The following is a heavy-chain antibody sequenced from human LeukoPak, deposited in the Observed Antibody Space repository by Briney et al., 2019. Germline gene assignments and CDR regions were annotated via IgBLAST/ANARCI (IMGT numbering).Heavy chain of an antibody. J-gene: IGHJ4*02. V-gene: IGHV3-23*01. CDR3: AIMHPYYDGSGYWVQ. Sequence: PGGSLRLSCAASGLTFSSYAMSRVRQAPGKGLEWVSGISTSGGSSSYADSVKGRFTISRDNPRNTLYMQMNSLRAEDTALYYCAIMHPYYDGSGYWVQWGQGTLVTVSS. D-gene: IGHD3-22*01. CDR2: ISTSGGSS. CDR1: GLTFSSYA.